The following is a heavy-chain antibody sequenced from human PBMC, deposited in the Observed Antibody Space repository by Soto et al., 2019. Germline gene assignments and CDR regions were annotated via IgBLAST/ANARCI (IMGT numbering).Heavy chain of an antibody. CDR1: GFTFSSYS. Sequence: GGSLRLSCAASGFTFSSYSMNWVRQAPGKGLEWVSYISSSSSTIYYADSVKGRFTISRDNAKNSLYLQMNSLRAEDTAVYYCARDRGSGNSSGWYFAFDIWGQGTMVTVSS. V-gene: IGHV3-48*01. CDR2: ISSSSSTI. D-gene: IGHD6-19*01. CDR3: ARDRGSGNSSGWYFAFDI. J-gene: IGHJ3*02.